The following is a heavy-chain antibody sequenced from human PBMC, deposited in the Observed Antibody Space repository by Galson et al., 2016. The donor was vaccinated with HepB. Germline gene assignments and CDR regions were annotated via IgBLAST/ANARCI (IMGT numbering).Heavy chain of an antibody. Sequence: SLRLSCAASGFTFNTYSMNWVRQAPGKGLEWVSSISGTSTYIYYADSVKGRFTISRDNSKNMLYLQMNSLRAEDTAVYYCAKGLVPWLLRSGFDIWGQGTKVTVSS. CDR1: GFTFNTYS. V-gene: IGHV3-21*01. CDR2: ISGTSTYI. D-gene: IGHD3-22*01. J-gene: IGHJ3*02. CDR3: AKGLVPWLLRSGFDI.